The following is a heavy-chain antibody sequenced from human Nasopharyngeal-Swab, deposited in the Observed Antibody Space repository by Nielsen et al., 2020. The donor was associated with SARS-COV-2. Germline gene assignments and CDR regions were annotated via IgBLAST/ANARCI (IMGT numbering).Heavy chain of an antibody. CDR2: VNEDGSRT. CDR1: GFTFSHAW. V-gene: IGHV3-74*01. J-gene: IGHJ4*02. Sequence: GESLKISCAASGFTFSHAWMNWVRQAPGKGLVWVSRVNEDGSRTDYADSVRGRFTISRDNARNTLYLQMNSLRVEDTAVYYCVKHQGSSSDQWGQGTLVTVSS. CDR3: VKHQGSSSDQ.